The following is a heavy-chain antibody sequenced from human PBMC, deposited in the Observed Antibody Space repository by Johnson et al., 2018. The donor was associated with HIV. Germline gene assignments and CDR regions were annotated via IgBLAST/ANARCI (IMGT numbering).Heavy chain of an antibody. CDR1: GFTFSNYA. CDR2: ISYDGSNK. V-gene: IGHV3-30*14. Sequence: QVQLVESGGGVVQPGRSLRLSCAASGFTFSNYAMHWVRQAPGKGLEWVAVISYDGSNKYCADSVKGRFTISRDNSKNTLYLQMNSLRAEDTAVYYCARLPTGYSRDGFDIWGQGTMVTVSS. CDR3: ARLPTGYSRDGFDI. D-gene: IGHD5-18*01. J-gene: IGHJ3*02.